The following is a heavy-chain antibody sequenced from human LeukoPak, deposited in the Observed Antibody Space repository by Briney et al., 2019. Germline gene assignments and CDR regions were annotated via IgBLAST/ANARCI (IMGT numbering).Heavy chain of an antibody. V-gene: IGHV4-30-2*01. D-gene: IGHD6-13*01. CDR3: ARVQQLVREFDY. CDR2: IYHSGST. CDR1: GGSISSGGYS. J-gene: IGHJ4*02. Sequence: PSETLSLTCAVSGGSISSGGYSWSWIRQPPGKGLEWIGYIYHSGSTYYNPSLKSRVTISVDRSKNQFSLKLSSVTAADTAVYCCARVQQLVREFDYWGQGTLVTVSS.